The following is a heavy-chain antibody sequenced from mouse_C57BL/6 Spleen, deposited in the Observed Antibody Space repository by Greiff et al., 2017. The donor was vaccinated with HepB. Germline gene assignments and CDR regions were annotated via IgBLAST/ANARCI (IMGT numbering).Heavy chain of an antibody. Sequence: VKVVESGAELVRPGASVTLSCKASGYTFTDYDMHWVKQTPVHGLEWIGAIDPETGGTAYNQKFKGKAILTADKSSSTAYMELRSLTSEDSAVYYCTRRSLGWYGDYWGQGTSVTVSS. CDR1: GYTFTDYD. D-gene: IGHD2-1*01. CDR2: IDPETGGT. V-gene: IGHV1-15*01. J-gene: IGHJ4*01. CDR3: TRRSLGWYGDY.